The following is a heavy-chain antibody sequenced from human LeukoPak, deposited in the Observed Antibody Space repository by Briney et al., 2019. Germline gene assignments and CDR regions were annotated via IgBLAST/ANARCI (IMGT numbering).Heavy chain of an antibody. D-gene: IGHD1-26*01. Sequence: GGSLRLSCAASVFSFSSYAMSWVPQAPGKGLEWGSAISGSGGSTYYADSVKGRFTISRDNSKNTLYLQMNSLRAEDTAVYYCAKDTVQWSTFDYWGQGTLVTVSS. J-gene: IGHJ4*02. CDR2: ISGSGGST. CDR1: VFSFSSYA. CDR3: AKDTVQWSTFDY. V-gene: IGHV3-23*01.